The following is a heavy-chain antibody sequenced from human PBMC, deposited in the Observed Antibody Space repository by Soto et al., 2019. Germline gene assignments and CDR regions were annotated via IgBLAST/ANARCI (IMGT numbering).Heavy chain of an antibody. Sequence: GASVKVSCKASGYTFTSYYMHWVRQAPGQGLEWMGIINPSGGSTSYAQKFQGRVTMTRDTSTSTVYMELSSLRSEDTAMYYCAREMEKEWELPYYYYGMDVWGQGTTVTVSS. CDR2: INPSGGST. CDR3: AREMEKEWELPYYYYGMDV. V-gene: IGHV1-46*03. CDR1: GYTFTSYY. J-gene: IGHJ6*02. D-gene: IGHD1-26*01.